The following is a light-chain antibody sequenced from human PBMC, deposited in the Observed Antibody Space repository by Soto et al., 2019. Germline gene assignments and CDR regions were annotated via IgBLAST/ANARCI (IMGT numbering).Light chain of an antibody. CDR3: QHSYSTPLLT. Sequence: DIQMTQSPSSLSASVGDRVTITCRASQSISSYLNWYQQKPGKAPKLLIYAASSLQSEVPSRFSGSGSGTDFTLTISSLQPEDFATYECQHSYSTPLLTFGGGTKVEIK. V-gene: IGKV1-39*01. CDR1: QSISSY. J-gene: IGKJ4*01. CDR2: AAS.